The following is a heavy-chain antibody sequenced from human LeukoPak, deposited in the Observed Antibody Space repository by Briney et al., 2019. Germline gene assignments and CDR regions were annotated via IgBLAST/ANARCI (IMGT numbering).Heavy chain of an antibody. CDR1: GFTFSSYY. J-gene: IGHJ4*02. V-gene: IGHV3-7*01. CDR3: ARDCWGIKVMDGFDN. CDR2: IKQDGSEK. Sequence: PGGSLRLSCAASGFTFSSYYMSWVRQAPGKGLEWVANIKQDGSEKKYVDSVKGRFTISRDNAKNSQYLQMNSLRAEDTAVYYCARDCWGIKVMDGFDNWGQGTLVTVSS. D-gene: IGHD2-8*01.